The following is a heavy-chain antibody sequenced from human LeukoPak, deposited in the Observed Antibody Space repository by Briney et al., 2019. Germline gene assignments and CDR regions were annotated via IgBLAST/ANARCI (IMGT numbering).Heavy chain of an antibody. CDR3: ARRYYDSSGYYYFDY. J-gene: IGHJ4*02. CDR2: IYPGDSDI. CDR1: EYSFISYW. Sequence: GESLKISCKGFEYSFISYWIGWVRQMPGKGLEWLEIIYPGDSDIRYRPSFQGQVTISVDKSISTAYLQWSSLKAADTAMYYCARRYYDSSGYYYFDYWGQGTLVTVSS. V-gene: IGHV5-51*01. D-gene: IGHD3-22*01.